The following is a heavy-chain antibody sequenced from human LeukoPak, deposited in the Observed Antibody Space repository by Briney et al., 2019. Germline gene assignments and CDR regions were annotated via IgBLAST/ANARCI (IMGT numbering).Heavy chain of an antibody. V-gene: IGHV1-46*01. Sequence: ASVKVSCEASGYTFTSYYMHWVRQAPGQGLEWMGIINPSGGSTSYAQKFQGRVTMTRDTSTSTVYMELSSLRSEDTAVYYCARGAGSSSWPHYYYYYMDVWGKGTTVTVSS. CDR3: ARGAGSSSWPHYYYYYMDV. D-gene: IGHD6-13*01. CDR1: GYTFTSYY. CDR2: INPSGGST. J-gene: IGHJ6*03.